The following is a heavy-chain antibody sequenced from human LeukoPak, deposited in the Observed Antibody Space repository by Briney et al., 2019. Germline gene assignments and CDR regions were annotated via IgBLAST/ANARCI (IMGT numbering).Heavy chain of an antibody. CDR2: IDYSGST. CDR1: GVSISSGGYY. D-gene: IGHD4-17*01. Sequence: SQTLSLTSTVSGVSISSGGYYWSWLRQHPGKGLEWIGYIDYSGSTYYNPSLKSRVTISVDTSKNQFSLKLSSVTAADTAVYYCAGGNGDYRNWFDPWGQGTLVTVSS. V-gene: IGHV4-31*03. J-gene: IGHJ5*02. CDR3: AGGNGDYRNWFDP.